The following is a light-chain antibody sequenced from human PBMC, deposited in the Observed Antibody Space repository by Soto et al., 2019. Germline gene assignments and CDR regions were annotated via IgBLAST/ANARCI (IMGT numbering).Light chain of an antibody. CDR3: SSYARTNTVI. Sequence: QSALTQPPSASGSPGQSVTISCTGTSSDIGNYNYVSWYQQHPGRPPKLIIFEVSQRPSGVPDRFSGSKSDNTASLTVSGLQAEDEADYYCSSYARTNTVIFGGGTQLTVL. J-gene: IGLJ2*01. CDR2: EVS. V-gene: IGLV2-8*01. CDR1: SSDIGNYNY.